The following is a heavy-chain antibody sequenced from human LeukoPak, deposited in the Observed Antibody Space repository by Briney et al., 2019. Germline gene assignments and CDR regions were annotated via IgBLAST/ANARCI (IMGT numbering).Heavy chain of an antibody. Sequence: GGSLRLSCAASGFIFSSYGMHWVRQAPGKGLEWVAVISYDGSNKYYADSVKGRFTISRDNSKNTLYLQMNSLRAEDTAVYYCARGATVTTAADYWGQGTLVTVSS. CDR1: GFIFSSYG. V-gene: IGHV3-30*03. D-gene: IGHD4-17*01. CDR2: ISYDGSNK. CDR3: ARGATVTTAADY. J-gene: IGHJ4*02.